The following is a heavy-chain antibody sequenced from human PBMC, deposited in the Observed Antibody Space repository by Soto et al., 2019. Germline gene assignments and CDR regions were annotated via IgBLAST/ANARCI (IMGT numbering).Heavy chain of an antibody. CDR2: MYYSGST. Sequence: SETLSLTCTVSGVSISSGGFYWSWMRQHPGRGLEYIGYMYYSGSTYYNPSLKSRVTISVDTSKNQFSLKLSSVTAADTAVYYCARSATAAYYYYYMDVWGKGTTVTVSS. D-gene: IGHD2-15*01. V-gene: IGHV4-31*03. CDR1: GVSISSGGFY. CDR3: ARSATAAYYYYYMDV. J-gene: IGHJ6*03.